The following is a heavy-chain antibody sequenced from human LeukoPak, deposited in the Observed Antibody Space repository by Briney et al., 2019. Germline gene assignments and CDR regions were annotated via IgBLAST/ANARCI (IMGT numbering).Heavy chain of an antibody. CDR3: ARDPNARRITIFGVVIKPSEYFDY. CDR2: IHYSGNT. Sequence: SETLSLTCTVSGDSISSNSYYWGWIRQPPGKGLEWIGSIHYSGNTYYNPSLKSRVTISVDTSKNQFSLKLSSVTAADTAVYYCARDPNARRITIFGVVIKPSEYFDYWGQGTLVTVSS. D-gene: IGHD3-3*01. J-gene: IGHJ4*02. CDR1: GDSISSNSYY. V-gene: IGHV4-39*02.